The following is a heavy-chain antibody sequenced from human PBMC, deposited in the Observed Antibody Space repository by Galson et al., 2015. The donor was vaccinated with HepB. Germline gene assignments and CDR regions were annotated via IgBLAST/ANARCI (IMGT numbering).Heavy chain of an antibody. Sequence: SVKVSCKASGYTFTSYDINWVRQATGQGLEWMGWMNPNSGNTGYAQKFQGRVTMTRNTSISTAHMELSSLRSEDTAVYYCARGDYRSYSSGFARFDPWGQGTLVTVSS. CDR1: GYTFTSYD. V-gene: IGHV1-8*01. CDR3: ARGDYRSYSSGFARFDP. D-gene: IGHD6-19*01. J-gene: IGHJ5*02. CDR2: MNPNSGNT.